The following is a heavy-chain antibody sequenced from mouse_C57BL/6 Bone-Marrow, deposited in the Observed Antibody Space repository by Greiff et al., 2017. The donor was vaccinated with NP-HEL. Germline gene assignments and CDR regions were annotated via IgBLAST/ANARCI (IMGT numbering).Heavy chain of an antibody. J-gene: IGHJ2*01. D-gene: IGHD2-3*01. CDR1: GYTFTSYW. V-gene: IGHV1-59*01. CDR3: ARTGGYSFFDY. Sequence: QVQLQQPGAELVRPGTSVKLSCKASGYTFTSYWMHWVKQRPGQGLEWIGVIDPSDSYPNYNQKFKGKATLTVDTSSSTAYMQLSSLTSEDSAVYYCARTGGYSFFDYWGQGTTLTVSS. CDR2: IDPSDSYP.